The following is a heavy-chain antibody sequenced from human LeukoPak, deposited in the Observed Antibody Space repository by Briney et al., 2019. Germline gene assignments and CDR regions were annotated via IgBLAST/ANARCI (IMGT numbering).Heavy chain of an antibody. J-gene: IGHJ4*02. Sequence: GGSLRLSCAASGFTFSIYSLNWVRQAPGKGLEWVAYIGRSGDRTTKYADSVKGRFTISRDNSKNTLYLQMNSLRAEDTAVYYCAKEAQLWLGIQYFDYWGQGTLVTVSS. CDR2: IGRSGDRTT. D-gene: IGHD5-18*01. V-gene: IGHV3-48*01. CDR1: GFTFSIYS. CDR3: AKEAQLWLGIQYFDY.